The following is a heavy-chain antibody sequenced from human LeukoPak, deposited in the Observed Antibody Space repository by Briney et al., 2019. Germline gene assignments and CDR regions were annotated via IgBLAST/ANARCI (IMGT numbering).Heavy chain of an antibody. V-gene: IGHV3-53*04. CDR2: IYSGGST. CDR3: ARENGSGSYYGLYYYGMDV. D-gene: IGHD3-10*01. J-gene: IGHJ6*02. CDR1: GFPFISNY. Sequence: GGSLRLSCAPPGFPFISNYISWVRQAPGKGLEGVSVIYSGGSTYYSDSVQGRFTISRHNSKNTLYLQMNSLRAEDTAVYYCARENGSGSYYGLYYYGMDVWGQGTTVTVSS.